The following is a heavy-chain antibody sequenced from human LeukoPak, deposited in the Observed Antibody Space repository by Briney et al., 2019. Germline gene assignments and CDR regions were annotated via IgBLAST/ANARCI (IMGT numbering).Heavy chain of an antibody. CDR1: GYTFTSYY. CDR3: ARDAVGGYCSGGSCPGDYFDY. CDR2: INPSGGST. D-gene: IGHD2-15*01. J-gene: IGHJ4*02. Sequence: ASVKVSCKASGYTFTSYYMHWVRQAPGQGLEWMGIINPSGGSTGYAQKFQGRVTMTRDTSTSTVYMELSSLRSEDTAVYYCARDAVGGYCSGGSCPGDYFDYWGQGTLVTVSS. V-gene: IGHV1-46*01.